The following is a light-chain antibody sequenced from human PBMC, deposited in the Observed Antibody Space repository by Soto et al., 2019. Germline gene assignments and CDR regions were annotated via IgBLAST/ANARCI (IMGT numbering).Light chain of an antibody. CDR1: QSVSSRY. J-gene: IGKJ3*01. CDR3: HQYCSSFSFT. V-gene: IGKV3-20*01. Sequence: EIVLTQSPGTLSLSPGERATLSCRASQSVSSRYLGWYQQKPGQAPRLLIYGASSRATGIPDRFSGSGSGTDFSLTTSRLDLEEFAVYYYHQYCSSFSFTFGPGTKVDIK. CDR2: GAS.